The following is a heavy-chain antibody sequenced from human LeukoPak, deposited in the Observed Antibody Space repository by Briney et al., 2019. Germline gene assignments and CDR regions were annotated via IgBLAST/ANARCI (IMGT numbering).Heavy chain of an antibody. CDR2: ISGGGGNT. Sequence: GESLRLSCAASGFTFSSYAMSWLRQAPGKGREWVSGISGGGGNTYYADSVNGRLTISRYNSKNTLFLQMNSLRAEDTAVYYCAQDARYSNPTYYMDVWGKGTTVTVSS. D-gene: IGHD4-11*01. J-gene: IGHJ6*03. CDR3: AQDARYSNPTYYMDV. V-gene: IGHV3-23*01. CDR1: GFTFSSYA.